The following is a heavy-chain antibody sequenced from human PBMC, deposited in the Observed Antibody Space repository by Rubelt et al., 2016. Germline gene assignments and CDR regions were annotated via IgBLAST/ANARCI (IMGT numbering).Heavy chain of an antibody. J-gene: IGHJ4*02. D-gene: IGHD3-10*01. V-gene: IGHV3-30*03. CDR1: GFTFSSYG. Sequence: QVQLVESGGGVVQPGRSLRLSCAASGFTFSSYGMPWVRQAPGKGLEWVAVISYDGSNKYYADSVKGRVTISRDNSKNTLYLQMNSLRAEDTAVYYCARDLTSGYFDHWGQGTLVTVSS. CDR2: ISYDGSNK. CDR3: ARDLTSGYFDH.